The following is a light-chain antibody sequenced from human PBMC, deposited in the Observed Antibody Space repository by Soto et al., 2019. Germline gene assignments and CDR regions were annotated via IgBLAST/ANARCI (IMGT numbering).Light chain of an antibody. Sequence: EKLVTQSPSTLSFSPGERATLSFRASQSVSSKLAWYQQKPGQAPRLLMYGASTRATGAPARFSGSGSGTEFTLTISSLQSEDFAFYYCQQYDKWPLTFGGGTKVDIK. J-gene: IGKJ4*01. CDR2: GAS. V-gene: IGKV3-15*01. CDR1: QSVSSK. CDR3: QQYDKWPLT.